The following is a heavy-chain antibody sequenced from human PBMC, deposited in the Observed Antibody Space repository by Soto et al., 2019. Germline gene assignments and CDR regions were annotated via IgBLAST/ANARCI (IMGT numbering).Heavy chain of an antibody. CDR3: AGARERIGGATFGY. J-gene: IGHJ4*02. CDR2: ISSSSSYI. D-gene: IGHD1-26*01. V-gene: IGHV3-21*01. CDR1: GFTFSSYS. Sequence: EVQLVESGGGLVKPGGSLRLSCAASGFTFSSYSMNWVRQAPGKGLEWVSSISSSSSYIYYADSVKGRFTISRDNAKNSLYPQMNRLRAEDTAVYYCAGARERIGGATFGYWGPGTLVTVSS.